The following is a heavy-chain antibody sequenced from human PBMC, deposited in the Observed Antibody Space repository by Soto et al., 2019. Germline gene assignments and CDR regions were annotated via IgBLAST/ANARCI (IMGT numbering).Heavy chain of an antibody. V-gene: IGHV3-23*01. CDR1: GFTFSSYA. D-gene: IGHD2-15*01. J-gene: IGHJ4*02. Sequence: EVQLLESGGGLVQPGGSLRLSCAASGFTFSSYAMSWVRQAPGKGLEWVSAISGSGGSTYYADSVKGRFTISRDNSKNTLYLQMNSLRAEDTAVYYCAETVVAATYEDYWGQGTLVTVSS. CDR2: ISGSGGST. CDR3: AETVVAATYEDY.